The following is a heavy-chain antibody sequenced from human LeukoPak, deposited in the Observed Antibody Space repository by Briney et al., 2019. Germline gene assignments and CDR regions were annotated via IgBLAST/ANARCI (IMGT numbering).Heavy chain of an antibody. J-gene: IGHJ4*02. CDR2: ISSSGSTI. CDR1: GFTFSSYE. V-gene: IGHV3-48*03. Sequence: GGSLRLSCAASGFTFSSYEMNWVRQAPGKGLEWVSYISSSGSTIYYADSVKGRFTISRDNAKNPLYLQMNSLRAEDTAVYYCARADTEGYFDYWGQGTLVTVSS. D-gene: IGHD3-16*01. CDR3: ARADTEGYFDY.